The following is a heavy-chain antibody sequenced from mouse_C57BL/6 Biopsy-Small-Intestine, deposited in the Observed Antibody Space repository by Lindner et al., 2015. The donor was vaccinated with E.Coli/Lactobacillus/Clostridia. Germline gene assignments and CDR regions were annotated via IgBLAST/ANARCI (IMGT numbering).Heavy chain of an antibody. D-gene: IGHD3-1*01. CDR2: MNPDSGRT. CDR3: ARAGHQLATGLLNY. CDR1: GYTFINYD. Sequence: SVKVSCKASGYTFINYDINWVRQAAGKGLEWMGWMNPDSGRTGFAQTFQGRVTMTRNTSTSTAYMELTTLSSEDTAVYYCARAGHQLATGLLNYWGQGTLVTVSS. V-gene: IGHV1S29*02. J-gene: IGHJ4*01.